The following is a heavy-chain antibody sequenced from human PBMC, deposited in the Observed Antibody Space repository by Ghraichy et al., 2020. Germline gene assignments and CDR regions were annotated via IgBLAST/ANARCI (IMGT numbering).Heavy chain of an antibody. J-gene: IGHJ4*02. CDR3: AKDWEVYGYGVFDY. CDR1: GFTFSTYA. Sequence: GGSLRLSCAASGFTFSTYAMNWVRQAPGKGLEWVSGISSTGSSTYYADSVKGRFTISRDSSKNTLFLQMNSLRAEDAAIYYCAKDWEVYGYGVFDYWGQGTLVTVSS. CDR2: ISSTGSST. D-gene: IGHD5-18*01. V-gene: IGHV3-23*01.